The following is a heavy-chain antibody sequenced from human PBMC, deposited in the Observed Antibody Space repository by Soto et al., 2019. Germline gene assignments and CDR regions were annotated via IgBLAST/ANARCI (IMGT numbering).Heavy chain of an antibody. Sequence: GGSLRLSCAASGFTFSSYAMSWVRQAPGKGLEWVSAISGSGGSTYYADSVKGRFTISRDNSKNTLYLQMNSLRAEDTAVYYCAKDGPNCSGGSCYWGVYYYYYYMDVWGKGTTVTVSS. J-gene: IGHJ6*03. CDR1: GFTFSSYA. D-gene: IGHD2-15*01. CDR3: AKDGPNCSGGSCYWGVYYYYYYMDV. V-gene: IGHV3-23*01. CDR2: ISGSGGST.